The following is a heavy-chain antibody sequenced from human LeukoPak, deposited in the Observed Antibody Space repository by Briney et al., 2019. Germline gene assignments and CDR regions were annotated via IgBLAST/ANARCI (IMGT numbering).Heavy chain of an antibody. V-gene: IGHV3-49*04. CDR2: IRSKAYGGTT. Sequence: GSLRLSCTASGFTFGDYAMSWVRQAPGKGLEWVGFIRSKAYGGTTEYAASVKGRFTISRDDSKSIAYLQMNSLKTEDTAVYYCTREGSIAARYFDYWGQGTLVTVSS. CDR3: TREGSIAARYFDY. D-gene: IGHD6-6*01. J-gene: IGHJ4*02. CDR1: GFTFGDYA.